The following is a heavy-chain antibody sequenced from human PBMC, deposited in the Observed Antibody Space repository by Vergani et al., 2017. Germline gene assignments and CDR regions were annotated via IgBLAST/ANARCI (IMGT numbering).Heavy chain of an antibody. J-gene: IGHJ5*02. V-gene: IGHV4-39*01. CDR2: IFYTGTS. Sequence: QVQLQESGPGLVKPSQTLSLSCSVSGTSISGSSDYWGWIRQPPGKGLEWIGSIFYTGTSYYNPSLESRATNSVDTSKNQFSLRLKSVTAADTAVYYCARQFWGGGGYRLNHWGKGTLVTVSS. CDR3: ARQFWGGGGYRLNH. CDR1: GTSISGSSDY. D-gene: IGHD5-18*01.